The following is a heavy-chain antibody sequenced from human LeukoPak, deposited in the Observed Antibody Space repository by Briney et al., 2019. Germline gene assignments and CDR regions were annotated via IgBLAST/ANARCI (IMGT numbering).Heavy chain of an antibody. V-gene: IGHV4-34*01. CDR2: INHSGST. Sequence: SETLSLTCAVYGGSFSGYYWCWIRQPPGKGLEWIGEINHSGSTNYNPSLKSRVTISVDTSKNQFSLKLSSVTAADTAVYYCARGRGSGYYLPYAYYYMVVWGKGTTVTVSS. J-gene: IGHJ6*03. CDR3: ARGRGSGYYLPYAYYYMVV. CDR1: GGSFSGYY. D-gene: IGHD3-22*01.